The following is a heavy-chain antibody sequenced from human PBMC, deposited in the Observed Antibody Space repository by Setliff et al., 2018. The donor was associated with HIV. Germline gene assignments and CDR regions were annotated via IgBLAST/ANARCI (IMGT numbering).Heavy chain of an antibody. J-gene: IGHJ3*02. CDR3: ARDGGGATNLVLSAFDI. CDR1: GYTFTSYG. D-gene: IGHD1-26*01. V-gene: IGHV1-18*01. CDR2: ISAYNGNT. Sequence: ASVKVSCKASGYTFTSYGISWVRQAPGQGLEWMGWISAYNGNTNYAQKLQGRVNMTTDTSTSTAYMELRSLRSDDTAVYYCARDGGGATNLVLSAFDIWGQGTMVTVSS.